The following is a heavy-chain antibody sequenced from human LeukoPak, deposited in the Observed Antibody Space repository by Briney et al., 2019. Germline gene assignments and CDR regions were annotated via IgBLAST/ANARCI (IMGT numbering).Heavy chain of an antibody. Sequence: PSETLSLTCAVYGGSFSGFYWSWIRQPPGKGLEWIGEIKHSGSTNYNPSLKSRVTISVDTSKNQFSLKLSSVTAADTAVYYCARQEGYDSSGYSFDYWGQGTLVTVSS. V-gene: IGHV4-34*01. CDR1: GGSFSGFY. D-gene: IGHD3-22*01. J-gene: IGHJ4*02. CDR2: IKHSGST. CDR3: ARQEGYDSSGYSFDY.